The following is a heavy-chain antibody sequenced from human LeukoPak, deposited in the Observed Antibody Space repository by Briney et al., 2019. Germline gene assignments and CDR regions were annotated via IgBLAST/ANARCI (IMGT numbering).Heavy chain of an antibody. V-gene: IGHV3-30*04. CDR3: ARNSLEYSSLDY. Sequence: GRSLRLSCAASGFTFSSYAVHWVRQAPGKGLEWVAVISYGGSNKYYADSVKGRFTISRDNSKNTLYLQMNSLRAEDTAVYYCARNSLEYSSLDYWGQGTLVTVSS. CDR1: GFTFSSYA. D-gene: IGHD6-6*01. J-gene: IGHJ4*02. CDR2: ISYGGSNK.